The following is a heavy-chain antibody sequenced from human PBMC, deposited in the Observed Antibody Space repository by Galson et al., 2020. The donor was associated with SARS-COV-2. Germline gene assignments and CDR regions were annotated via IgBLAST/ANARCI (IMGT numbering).Heavy chain of an antibody. CDR3: ARGVSLSPPRLDS. CDR2: TNPNNGPI. J-gene: IGHJ4*02. Sequence: ASVKVSCKASGYTFTGLYIHWVRHAPGQGLEWMGWTNPNNGPIKYAQKFQGWVTMTRDTSINTAYMELGRLRPDDTAVYYCARGVSLSPPRLDSWGQGTLVIVSS. V-gene: IGHV1-2*04. CDR1: GYTFTGLY.